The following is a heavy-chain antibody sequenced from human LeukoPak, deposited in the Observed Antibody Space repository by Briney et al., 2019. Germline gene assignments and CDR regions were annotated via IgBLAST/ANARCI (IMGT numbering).Heavy chain of an antibody. J-gene: IGHJ4*02. Sequence: ASVEVSCKASGYTFTGSGWYLYWLRQAPGQGLECVGWIHPNNGATLYAQKFQGRVAMTTDTSISTAYMELSRLRPDDTAMYYCARDGPAQMVDFDYWGQGTLVTVSS. V-gene: IGHV1-2*02. CDR3: ARDGPAQMVDFDY. CDR2: IHPNNGAT. CDR1: GYTFTGSGWY. D-gene: IGHD3-10*01.